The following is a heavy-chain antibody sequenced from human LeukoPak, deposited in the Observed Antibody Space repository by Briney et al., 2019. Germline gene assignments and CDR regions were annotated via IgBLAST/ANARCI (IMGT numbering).Heavy chain of an antibody. CDR1: GFSFSGHS. CDR2: ISPSSSYI. D-gene: IGHD2-2*01. CDR3: ARGRGCSSMSCYPDY. V-gene: IGHV3-21*01. Sequence: GGSLRLSCAASGFSFSGHSINWVRQAPGKGLEWVSSISPSSSYIHYADSVKGRFTISRDNAKNSLYLQMNSLRAEDTAVYYCARGRGCSSMSCYPDYWGQGTLVTVSS. J-gene: IGHJ4*02.